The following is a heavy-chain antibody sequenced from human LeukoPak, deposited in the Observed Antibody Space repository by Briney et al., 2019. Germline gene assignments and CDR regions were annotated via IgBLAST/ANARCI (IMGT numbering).Heavy chain of an antibody. CDR3: ARDEWGYYSSGWYDY. Sequence: EASVKVSCKASGYTFTSYGISWVRQAPGQGLEWMGWISAYNGNTNYAQKLQGRVTMTTDTSTSTAYTELRSLRSDDTAVYYCARDEWGYYSSGWYDYWGQGTLVTVSS. V-gene: IGHV1-18*01. CDR1: GYTFTSYG. CDR2: ISAYNGNT. J-gene: IGHJ4*02. D-gene: IGHD6-19*01.